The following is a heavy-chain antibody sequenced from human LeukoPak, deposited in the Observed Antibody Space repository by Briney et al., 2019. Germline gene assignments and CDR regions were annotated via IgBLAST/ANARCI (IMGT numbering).Heavy chain of an antibody. CDR2: IKSKTDGGTT. D-gene: IGHD3-3*01. CDR3: TRDRYYDFWSGYCRAFDI. V-gene: IGHV3-15*01. CDR1: GFTFSNAW. Sequence: PGGSLRLSCAASGFTFSNAWMSWVRQAPGKGLEWVGRIKSKTDGGTTDYAAPVKGRFTISRDDSKNTLYLQMNSLKTEDTAVYYCTRDRYYDFWSGYCRAFDIWGQGTMVTVSS. J-gene: IGHJ3*02.